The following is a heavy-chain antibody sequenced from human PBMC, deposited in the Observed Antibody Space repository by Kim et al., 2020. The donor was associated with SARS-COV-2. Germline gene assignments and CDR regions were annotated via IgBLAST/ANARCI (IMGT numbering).Heavy chain of an antibody. CDR1: GYTFTSYA. V-gene: IGHV1-3*01. D-gene: IGHD3-3*01. CDR3: ARGSQSYYGFWIGYYSRAPGY. CDR2: INAGNGNT. Sequence: ASVKVSCKASGYTFTSYAMHWVRQAPGQRLEWMGWINAGNGNTKYSQKFQGRVTITRDTSASTAYMELSSLRSEETAVYYCARGSQSYYGFWIGYYSRAPGYWGQGTLVPVSS. J-gene: IGHJ4*02.